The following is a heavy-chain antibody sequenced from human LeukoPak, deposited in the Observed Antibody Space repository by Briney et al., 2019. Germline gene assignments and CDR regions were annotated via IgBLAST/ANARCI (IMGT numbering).Heavy chain of an antibody. CDR2: IYYSGST. D-gene: IGHD4-17*01. J-gene: IGHJ3*02. CDR3: ARDLPNYGDNGAFDI. Sequence: SETLSLTCTAPGGSISSYYWSWIRQPPGKGLEWIGYIYYSGSTNYNPSLKSRVTISVDTSKNQFSLKLSSVTAADTAVYYCARDLPNYGDNGAFDIWGQGTMVTVSS. CDR1: GGSISSYY. V-gene: IGHV4-59*01.